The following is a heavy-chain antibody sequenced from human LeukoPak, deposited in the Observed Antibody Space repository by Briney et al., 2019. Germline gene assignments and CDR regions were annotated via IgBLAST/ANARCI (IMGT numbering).Heavy chain of an antibody. J-gene: IGHJ5*02. CDR1: GSTFTSYG. CDR3: ARFRPRYCSGGSCFRRFDP. V-gene: IGHV1-18*01. D-gene: IGHD2-15*01. Sequence: GASVKVSCKASGSTFTSYGISWVRQAPGQGLERMGWISAYNGNTNYAQKLQGRVTTTTDTSTSTAYMELRSLRSDDTAVYYCARFRPRYCSGGSCFRRFDPWGQGTLVTVSS. CDR2: ISAYNGNT.